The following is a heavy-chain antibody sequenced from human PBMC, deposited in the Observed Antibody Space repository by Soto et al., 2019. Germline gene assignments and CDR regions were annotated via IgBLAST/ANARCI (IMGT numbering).Heavy chain of an antibody. J-gene: IGHJ6*02. CDR3: ANRPYYYYGMDV. D-gene: IGHD6-6*01. CDR2: ISGSGGST. Sequence: GGSLRLSCAASGFTFSSYAMSWVRQAPGKGLEWVSAISGSGGSTYYADSVKGRFTISRDNSKNTLYLQMNSLRAEDTAVYYCANRPYYYYGMDVWGQWTTVTVSS. CDR1: GFTFSSYA. V-gene: IGHV3-23*01.